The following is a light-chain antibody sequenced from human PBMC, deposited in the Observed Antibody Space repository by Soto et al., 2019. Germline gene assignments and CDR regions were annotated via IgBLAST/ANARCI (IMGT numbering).Light chain of an antibody. CDR1: QSLLHKNGHNY. V-gene: IGKV2-28*01. CDR2: LGS. Sequence: DIVMTQSPLSLPVTPGEPASISCRSSQSLLHKNGHNYLDWYLQKPGQSPQLLIYLGSNRASGVPARFSASGSDTDFTLRISRVEAEDVGVYYCMQALQTPYTFGQGTKLDIK. CDR3: MQALQTPYT. J-gene: IGKJ2*01.